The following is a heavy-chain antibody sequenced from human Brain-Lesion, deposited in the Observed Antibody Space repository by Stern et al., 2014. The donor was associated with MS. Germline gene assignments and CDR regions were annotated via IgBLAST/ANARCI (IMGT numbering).Heavy chain of an antibody. D-gene: IGHD5-18*01. CDR2: IHPRGSA. V-gene: IGHV4-61*02. CDR3: ASGYRIFDY. CDR1: GGSISSGSDY. Sequence: QVQPVESGPGLVKPSQTLSLTCNVSGGSISSGSDYWSWLRQPVGKGLQWIGRIHPRGSAYYTPSLKSRFTISTDTSKNQYSLELTSATAADTAIYYCASGYRIFDYWGQGILVTVSS. J-gene: IGHJ4*02.